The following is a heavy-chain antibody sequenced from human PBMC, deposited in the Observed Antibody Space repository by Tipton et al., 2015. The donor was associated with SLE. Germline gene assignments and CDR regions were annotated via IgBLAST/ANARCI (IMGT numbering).Heavy chain of an antibody. V-gene: IGHV4-61*02. CDR1: RASISSDSYY. CDR3: ARAGGGDSNWFDP. CDR2: INARRST. D-gene: IGHD2-21*01. Sequence: TLSLTCTVSRASISSDSYYWTWIRQPAGKGLEWIGRINARRSTNYNPSLKSRVSISLDTSKSQFSLKLSSVTAADTAVYYCARAGGGDSNWFDPWGQGTLVTVSS. J-gene: IGHJ5*02.